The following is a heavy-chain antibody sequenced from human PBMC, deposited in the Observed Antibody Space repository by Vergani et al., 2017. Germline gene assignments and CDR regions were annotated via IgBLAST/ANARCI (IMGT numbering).Heavy chain of an antibody. CDR3: AHRRPQDYSANSGGDV. CDR1: GFSLSTSGVG. V-gene: IGHV2-5*02. D-gene: IGHD2-21*01. Sequence: QITLKESGPTLVKPTQTLTLTCTFSGFSLSTSGVGVGWIRQPPGKALEWLALIYWDDDKRYSPSLKSRLTITKDTSKNQVFLKMTNMDPVDTATYYCAHRRPQDYSANSGGDVWSQGTTVTVSS. CDR2: IYWDDDK. J-gene: IGHJ6*02.